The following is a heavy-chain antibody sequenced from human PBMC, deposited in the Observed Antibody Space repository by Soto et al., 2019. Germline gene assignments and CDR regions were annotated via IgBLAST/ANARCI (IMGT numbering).Heavy chain of an antibody. J-gene: IGHJ4*02. Sequence: EAPVKASCKVSGYTLTELSMHWARQAPGKGLEWMGVFDAEDGAASYAQNFQGRVTMTVDTSTDTAYMEVTSLRSEDTAVYYCATDLFPDYADAWVTFRPADYWGQGTQVTVSS. V-gene: IGHV1-24*01. CDR1: GYTLTELS. CDR3: ATDLFPDYADAWVTFRPADY. CDR2: FDAEDGAA. D-gene: IGHD3-16*02.